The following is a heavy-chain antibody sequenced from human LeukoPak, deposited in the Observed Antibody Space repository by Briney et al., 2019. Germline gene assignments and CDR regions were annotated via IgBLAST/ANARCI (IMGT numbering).Heavy chain of an antibody. Sequence: PGGSLTLFCAVCGFTFSDYGMHWVRQAPGKGLEGVAVMWYDGTNKYYAVSVEGRFTISRDNSKITLYLQMNSLRAEDTAVYYCARTRYNSGGGDYWGQGTPVTVSS. CDR1: GFTFSDYG. V-gene: IGHV3-33*01. CDR3: ARTRYNSGGGDY. CDR2: MWYDGTNK. D-gene: IGHD6-19*01. J-gene: IGHJ4*02.